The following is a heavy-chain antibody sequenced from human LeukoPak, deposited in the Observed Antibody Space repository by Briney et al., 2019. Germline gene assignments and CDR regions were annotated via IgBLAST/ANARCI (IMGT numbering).Heavy chain of an antibody. CDR1: GFTLSDYG. D-gene: IGHD3-3*01. CDR3: AKESNYDFWHAYSPYYFDS. V-gene: IGHV3-30*02. J-gene: IGHJ4*02. Sequence: GGSLRLSCAASGFTLSDYGMHWVRQAPGKGLEWVAFVRYDGSYNYYANSVKGRLTISRDNTQNTLYLQMNSLRAEDTAVYYCAKESNYDFWHAYSPYYFDSWGQGTLVTVSS. CDR2: VRYDGSYN.